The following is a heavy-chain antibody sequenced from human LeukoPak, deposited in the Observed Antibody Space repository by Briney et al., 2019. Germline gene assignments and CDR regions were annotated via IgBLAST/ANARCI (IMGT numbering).Heavy chain of an antibody. CDR3: AREDHETYYYDSSGYWWYY. CDR2: IIPIFGTA. CDR1: GGTFSSYA. V-gene: IGHV1-69*05. J-gene: IGHJ4*02. Sequence: SVKVSCKASGGTFSSYAISWVRQAPGQGLEGMGRIIPIFGTANYAQKFQGRVTITTDESSSTAYMELSSLRSEDTAVYYCAREDHETYYYDSSGYWWYYWGQGTLVTVSS. D-gene: IGHD3-22*01.